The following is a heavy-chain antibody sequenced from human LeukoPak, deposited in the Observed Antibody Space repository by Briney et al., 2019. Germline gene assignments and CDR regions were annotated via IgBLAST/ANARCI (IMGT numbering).Heavy chain of an antibody. CDR1: GYTFTSYG. CDR3: ARGSPRDIVVVPAAPPSAYYYYYYMDV. D-gene: IGHD2-2*01. CDR2: ISAYNGNT. V-gene: IGHV1-18*01. J-gene: IGHJ6*03. Sequence: ASVKVSCKASGYTFTSYGISWVRQAPGQGLEWMGWISAYNGNTNYAQKLQGRVTMTTDTSTSTAYMELRSLRSDDTAVYYCARGSPRDIVVVPAAPPSAYYYYYYMDVWGKGTTVTVSS.